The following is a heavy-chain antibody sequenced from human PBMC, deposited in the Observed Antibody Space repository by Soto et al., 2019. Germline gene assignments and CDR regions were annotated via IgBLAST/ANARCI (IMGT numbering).Heavy chain of an antibody. CDR3: ARLEKWYYNYYGLDV. Sequence: GESLKNSCQGSGYSFTTYWISWVRQMPGKGLEWMGKIDPADSSTNYSPSFQGHITISVDRSINTAHLQFSSLKAADTAVYYCARLEKWYYNYYGLDVWGKVTMVTVSS. J-gene: IGHJ6*04. V-gene: IGHV5-10-1*01. CDR1: GYSFTTYW. D-gene: IGHD1-26*01. CDR2: IDPADSST.